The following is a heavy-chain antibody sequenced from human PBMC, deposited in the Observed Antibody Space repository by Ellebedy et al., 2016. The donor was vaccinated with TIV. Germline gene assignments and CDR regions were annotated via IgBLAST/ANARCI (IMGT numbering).Heavy chain of an antibody. J-gene: IGHJ5*02. Sequence: MPSETLSLPCAVSGDSIINNDNWWSWVRQPPGKGLEWIGEIHHSGTTNYNPSLMSRVTISIDTSKKQFSLKMNSVTAADTAGYFCARMRGVAGPRWFDPWGPGTQVIVSS. V-gene: IGHV4-4*02. CDR1: GDSIINNDNW. D-gene: IGHD6-19*01. CDR2: IHHSGTT. CDR3: ARMRGVAGPRWFDP.